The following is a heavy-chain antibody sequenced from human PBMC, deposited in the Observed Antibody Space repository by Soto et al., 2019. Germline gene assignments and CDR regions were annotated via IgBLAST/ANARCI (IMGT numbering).Heavy chain of an antibody. Sequence: QVQLQESGPGLVKPSQTLSLTFTVSGGSISSGTYYWSWIRQHPGKGLEWIGYIYYSGSTYYNPSLKSRVTISVDTSKNQFSLKLSSVTAADTAVYYCARDWSDSSGYYAYFDYWGQGTLVTVSS. D-gene: IGHD3-22*01. CDR3: ARDWSDSSGYYAYFDY. J-gene: IGHJ4*02. CDR2: IYYSGST. CDR1: GGSISSGTYY. V-gene: IGHV4-31*03.